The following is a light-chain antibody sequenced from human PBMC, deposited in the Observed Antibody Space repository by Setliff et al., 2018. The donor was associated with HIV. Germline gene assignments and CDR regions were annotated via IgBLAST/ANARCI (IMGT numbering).Light chain of an antibody. Sequence: QSALTQPASVSGSPGQSITISCTGTSSDVGGYNYVSWYQQYPGKAPKLMISEVRNRASGVSSRFSGSKSGNTASLTISGLQTEDEGDYYCSSYTGVSTRYVFGTGTKGTVL. V-gene: IGLV2-14*01. J-gene: IGLJ1*01. CDR3: SSYTGVSTRYV. CDR2: EVR. CDR1: SSDVGGYNY.